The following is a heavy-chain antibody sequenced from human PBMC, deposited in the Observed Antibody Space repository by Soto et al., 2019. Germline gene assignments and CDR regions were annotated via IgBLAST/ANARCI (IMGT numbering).Heavy chain of an antibody. D-gene: IGHD2-2*01. J-gene: IGHJ5*02. CDR1: GGSISSGANY. CDR3: ARVLCSSTTCSFPAWFDP. Sequence: PAETLSLTCTVSGGSISSGANYWSWVRQGPGKGLEWIGNIYYSGSAYYNPSLKSRLTMSVDTSKNSFSLKLTSVTAADTAVYYCARVLCSSTTCSFPAWFDPWGQGTLVTVSS. CDR2: IYYSGSA. V-gene: IGHV4-31*03.